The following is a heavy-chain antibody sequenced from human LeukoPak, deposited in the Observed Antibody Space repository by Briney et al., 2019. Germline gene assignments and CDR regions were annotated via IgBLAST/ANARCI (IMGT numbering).Heavy chain of an antibody. V-gene: IGHV3-21*01. CDR3: ARGTYGDQDIFDY. Sequence: PGGSLRLSCAASGXTFSNYALNWVRQAPGKGLEWVSSISSSSSYIYNADSVKGRFTISRDNAKNSLYLQMNSLRAEDTAVYYCARGTYGDQDIFDYWGQGALVTVSS. CDR1: GXTFSNYA. CDR2: ISSSSSYI. D-gene: IGHD4-17*01. J-gene: IGHJ4*02.